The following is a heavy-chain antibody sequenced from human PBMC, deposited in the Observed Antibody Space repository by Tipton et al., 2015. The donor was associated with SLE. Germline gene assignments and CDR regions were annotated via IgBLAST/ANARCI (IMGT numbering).Heavy chain of an antibody. Sequence: QVQLVQSGAEVKKPGASVKVSCKASGYTFTGYYMHWVRQAPGQGLEWMGWISAYNGNTNYAQKLQGRVTMTTDTSTSTAYMELRSLRSDDTAVYYCANSNHVDDAFDIWGQGTMVTVSS. CDR3: ANSNHVDDAFDI. CDR2: ISAYNGNT. D-gene: IGHD2-15*01. J-gene: IGHJ3*02. V-gene: IGHV1-18*04. CDR1: GYTFTGYY.